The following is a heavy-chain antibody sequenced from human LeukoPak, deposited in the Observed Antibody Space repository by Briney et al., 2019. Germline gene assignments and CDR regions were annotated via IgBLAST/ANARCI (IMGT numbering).Heavy chain of an antibody. D-gene: IGHD3-3*01. CDR3: ARDHTIFGVVIILPVFDY. Sequence: PGRSLRLSCAASGFTFSSYAMHWVRQAPGKGLEWVAVISYDGSNKYYADSVKGRFTISRDNSKNTLYLQMNSLRAEDTAVYYCARDHTIFGVVIILPVFDYWGQGTLVTVSS. CDR1: GFTFSSYA. J-gene: IGHJ4*02. V-gene: IGHV3-30-3*01. CDR2: ISYDGSNK.